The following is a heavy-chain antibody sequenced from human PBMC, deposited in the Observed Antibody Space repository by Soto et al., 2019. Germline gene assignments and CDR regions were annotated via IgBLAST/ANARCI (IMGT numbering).Heavy chain of an antibody. CDR2: IYYSGST. J-gene: IGHJ6*01. CDR3: ASQYYDFWSGSRRDPIYYYYYGMDV. CDR1: GGSISSGGYY. Sequence: PSETLSLTCTVSGGSISSGGYYWSWIRQHPGKGLEWIGYIYYSGSTYYNPSLKSRVTISVDTSKNQFSLKLSSVTAADTAVYYCASQYYDFWSGSRRDPIYYYYYGMDVWGQGTTVTVSS. D-gene: IGHD3-3*01. V-gene: IGHV4-31*03.